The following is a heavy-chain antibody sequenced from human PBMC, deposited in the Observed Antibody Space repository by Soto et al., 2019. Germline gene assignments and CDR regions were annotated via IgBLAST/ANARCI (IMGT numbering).Heavy chain of an antibody. CDR2: IIPVYGTP. CDR3: SIVTAYGMDV. D-gene: IGHD2-15*01. V-gene: IGHV1-69*01. J-gene: IGHJ6*02. CDR1: GGTFSNYA. Sequence: QVQLEQSGAEVKKPGSSLKVSCKATGGTFSNYAISWVRQAPGQGLEWMAGIIPVYGTPNYAQRFHDRVTIIADESTTTAYMEVHSLRSEATAIYYCSIVTAYGMDVWGPGTTVIVSS.